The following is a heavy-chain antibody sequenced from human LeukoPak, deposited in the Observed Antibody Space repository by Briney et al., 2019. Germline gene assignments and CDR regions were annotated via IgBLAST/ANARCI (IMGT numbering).Heavy chain of an antibody. V-gene: IGHV3-15*01. D-gene: IGHD3-10*01. CDR3: TTATPVLLWFGESSEPYFDY. CDR1: GFTFSNAW. CDR2: IKGKTDGGTT. Sequence: GGSLRLSCAASGFTFSNAWMSWVRQAPGKGLEWVGRIKGKTDGGTTDYAAPVKGRFTISRDDSKNTLYLQMNSLKTEDTAVYYCTTATPVLLWFGESSEPYFDYWGQGTLVTVSS. J-gene: IGHJ4*02.